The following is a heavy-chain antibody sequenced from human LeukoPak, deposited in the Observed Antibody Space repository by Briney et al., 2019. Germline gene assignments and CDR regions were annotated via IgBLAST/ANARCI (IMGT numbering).Heavy chain of an antibody. Sequence: GASVNVSCKASGYTFSNYGISWVRQAPGQGLEWMGWISAYNSNTNYAQKLQGRVTMTTDTSTSTAYMELRSLRSDDTAVYYCARILRYCSGGSCLYYSDYWGQGTLVTVSS. J-gene: IGHJ4*02. D-gene: IGHD2-15*01. CDR3: ARILRYCSGGSCLYYSDY. CDR2: ISAYNSNT. CDR1: GYTFSNYG. V-gene: IGHV1-18*01.